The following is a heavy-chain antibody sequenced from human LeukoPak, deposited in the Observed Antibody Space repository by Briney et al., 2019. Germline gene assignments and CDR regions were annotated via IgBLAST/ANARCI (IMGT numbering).Heavy chain of an antibody. V-gene: IGHV1-18*01. CDR3: ARGGGSWYLSHYYYYYYMDV. Sequence: ASVKVSCKASGYTFTSYGISWVRQAPGQGLEWMGWISAYNGNTNYAQKLQGGVTMTTDTSTSTAYMELRSLRSDDTAVYYCARGGGSWYLSHYYYYYYMDVWGKGTTVTVSS. D-gene: IGHD6-13*01. CDR1: GYTFTSYG. CDR2: ISAYNGNT. J-gene: IGHJ6*03.